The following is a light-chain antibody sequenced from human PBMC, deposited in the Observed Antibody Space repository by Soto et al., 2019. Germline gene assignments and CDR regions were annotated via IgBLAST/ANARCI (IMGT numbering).Light chain of an antibody. CDR3: QQYNSWPLT. CDR1: QSVSNNY. CDR2: GAS. V-gene: IGKV3-20*01. Sequence: ELVLTQSPGTLSLSPVERAPLSCRASQSVSNNYLAWYQQKPGQAPRLLIYGASNRATGIPDRFSGSGSGTEFTLTISSLQSEDFAVYYCQQYNSWPLTFGGGTKVDNK. J-gene: IGKJ4*01.